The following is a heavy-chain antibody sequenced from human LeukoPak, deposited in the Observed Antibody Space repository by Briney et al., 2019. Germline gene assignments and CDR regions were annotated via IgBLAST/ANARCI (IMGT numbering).Heavy chain of an antibody. Sequence: EPSGTLSLTCAVSGGSISSSNWWSWVRQPPGKGLEWIGEIYHSGSTNYNPSLKSRVTISVDKSKNQFSLKLSSVTAADTAVYYCARAKIVVVIPGWFDPWGQGTLVTVSS. CDR2: IYHSGST. D-gene: IGHD3-22*01. CDR1: GGSISSSNW. J-gene: IGHJ5*02. V-gene: IGHV4-4*02. CDR3: ARAKIVVVIPGWFDP.